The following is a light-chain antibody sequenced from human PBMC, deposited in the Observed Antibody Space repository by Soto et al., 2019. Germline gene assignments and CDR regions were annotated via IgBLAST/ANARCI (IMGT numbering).Light chain of an antibody. V-gene: IGKV3-20*01. J-gene: IGKJ4*01. CDR1: QSFNSIY. CDR2: GAS. Sequence: EIGLTQSPGTLSLSPGERATLSCRASQSFNSIYLAWYQQKPGQAPRLLIYGASSRATGVPDRFSGSGSGTDFTLTISSLQPEDFATYYCLQDYNYPLTFGGGTKVDIK. CDR3: LQDYNYPLT.